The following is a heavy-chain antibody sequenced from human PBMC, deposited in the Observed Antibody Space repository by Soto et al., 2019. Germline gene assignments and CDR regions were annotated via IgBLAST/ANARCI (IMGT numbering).Heavy chain of an antibody. J-gene: IGHJ4*02. V-gene: IGHV4-31*03. D-gene: IGHD3-10*01. CDR2: IYYSGST. CDR3: ARVPSRLLWFGESGPYYFDY. Sequence: PSETLSLTCTVSGGSISSGGYYWSWIRQHPGKGLEWIGYIYYSGSTYYNPSLKSRVTISVDTSKNQFSLKLSSVTAADTAVYYCARVPSRLLWFGESGPYYFDYWGQGTLVTVSS. CDR1: GGSISSGGYY.